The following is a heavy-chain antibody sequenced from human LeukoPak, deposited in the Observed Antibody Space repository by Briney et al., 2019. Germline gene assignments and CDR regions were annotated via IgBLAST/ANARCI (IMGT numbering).Heavy chain of an antibody. CDR2: INPTGTST. D-gene: IGHD2-8*02. V-gene: IGHV1-46*01. Sequence: ASVKVSCKASGYTFTNYYMHWGRQAPGQGREWMGLINPTGTSTNYAQKFRGRVTMTRDTSTTTVYMELSSLRSEDTAVYYCAREESGGYFDYWGQGTLVAVSS. J-gene: IGHJ4*02. CDR1: GYTFTNYY. CDR3: AREESGGYFDY.